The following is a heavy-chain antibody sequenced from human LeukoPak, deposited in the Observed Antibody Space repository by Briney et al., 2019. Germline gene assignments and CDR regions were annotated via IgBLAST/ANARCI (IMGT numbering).Heavy chain of an antibody. V-gene: IGHV1-18*04. CDR1: GYSFTSHY. J-gene: IGHJ6*03. D-gene: IGHD1-26*01. Sequence: ASVKVSCKASGYSFTSHYMHWVRQAPGQGLEWMGWISAYNGNTNYAQKLQGRVTMTTDTSTSTAYMELRSLRSDDTAVYYCARVVRGSYPQYYYYYMDVWGKGTTVTVSS. CDR3: ARVVRGSYPQYYYYYMDV. CDR2: ISAYNGNT.